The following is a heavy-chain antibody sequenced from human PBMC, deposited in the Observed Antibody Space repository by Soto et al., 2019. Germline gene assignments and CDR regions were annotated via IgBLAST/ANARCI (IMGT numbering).Heavy chain of an antibody. CDR1: GFTFFNYA. CDR2: ISGSAGST. J-gene: IGHJ4*02. CDR3: AKEEGSTWYPTDY. V-gene: IGHV3-23*01. Sequence: LRLSCAASGFTFFNYAMSWVRQPPGKGLEWVSVISGSAGSTFYADAVKGRFTISRDNSKKMLYLQMSSLRVEDTAVYYCAKEEGSTWYPTDYWGQGTLVTVSS. D-gene: IGHD6-13*01.